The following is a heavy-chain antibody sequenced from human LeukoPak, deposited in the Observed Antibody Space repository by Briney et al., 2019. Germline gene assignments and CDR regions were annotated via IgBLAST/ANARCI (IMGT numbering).Heavy chain of an antibody. CDR2: IYYSGST. V-gene: IGHV4-59*01. CDR1: GGSISDYY. D-gene: IGHD3-3*01. Sequence: SETLSLTCTVSGGSISDYYWNWIRQPPGKGLEWIGYIYYSGSTTYNPSLKSRVTMSVETAKNQFSLIVRSVTAADTAVYYCARGDFCSKSNCYLRPMDVWGKGTTVSVSS. J-gene: IGHJ6*03. CDR3: ARGDFCSKSNCYLRPMDV.